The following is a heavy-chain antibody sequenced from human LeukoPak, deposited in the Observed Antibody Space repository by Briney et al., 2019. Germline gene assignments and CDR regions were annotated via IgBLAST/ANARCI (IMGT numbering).Heavy chain of an antibody. CDR2: IIPIFGTA. J-gene: IGHJ4*02. V-gene: IGHV1-69*13. CDR1: RGTYISYA. CDR3: ARVPPAEYYFDY. Sequence: SVKVSCKASRGTYISYAISWVRQAPGQGLEWMGGIIPIFGTANYAQKFQGRVTITADESTSTAYMELSRLRSEDTAVYYCARVPPAEYYFDYWGQGTLVTVSS.